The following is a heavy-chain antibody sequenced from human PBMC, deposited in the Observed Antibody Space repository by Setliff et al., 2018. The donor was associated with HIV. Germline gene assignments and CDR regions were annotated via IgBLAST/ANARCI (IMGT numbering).Heavy chain of an antibody. CDR1: GFSFSSYG. V-gene: IGHV3-30*02. CDR3: AKDLELSPFDY. CDR2: IQYDENTI. Sequence: GGSLRLSCVASGFSFSSYGMHWVRQAPGKGLEWVAFIQYDENTIYYADSVEGRFTISRDNSKNTLYLQMNSLRVEDTAVYSCAKDLELSPFDYWGQGTLVTVSS. D-gene: IGHD1-26*01. J-gene: IGHJ4*02.